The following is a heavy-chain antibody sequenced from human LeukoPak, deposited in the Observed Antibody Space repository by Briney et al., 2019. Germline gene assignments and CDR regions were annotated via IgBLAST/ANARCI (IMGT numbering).Heavy chain of an antibody. D-gene: IGHD3-3*01. V-gene: IGHV5-51*01. Sequence: GESLKISCKGSGYSFTSYWIGWVRQMPGKGLEWMGIIYPGDSDTRYSPSFQGQVTISADKSISTAYLQWSSLKASDTAMYYCARLYYDFWSGLTTFWFDPWGQGTLVTVSS. J-gene: IGHJ5*02. CDR2: IYPGDSDT. CDR3: ARLYYDFWSGLTTFWFDP. CDR1: GYSFTSYW.